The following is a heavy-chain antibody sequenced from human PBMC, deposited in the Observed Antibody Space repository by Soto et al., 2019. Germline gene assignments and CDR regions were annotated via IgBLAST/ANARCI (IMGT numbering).Heavy chain of an antibody. CDR3: AKVYSSSWPSRLFDY. Sequence: EVQLVESGGVVVQPGGSLRLSCAASGFTFDDYTMDWVRQAPGKGLEWVSLISWDGGSTYYADSVKGRFTIYRDNSKNSLYLQMNSLRTEDTALYYCAKVYSSSWPSRLFDYWGQGTLVTVSS. CDR1: GFTFDDYT. V-gene: IGHV3-43*01. J-gene: IGHJ4*02. CDR2: ISWDGGST. D-gene: IGHD6-13*01.